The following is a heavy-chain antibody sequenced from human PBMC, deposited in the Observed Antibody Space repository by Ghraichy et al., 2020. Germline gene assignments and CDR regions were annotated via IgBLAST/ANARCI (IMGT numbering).Heavy chain of an antibody. CDR2: IKEDGSEE. Sequence: GSLNISCAASGFTFRRNWMSWVRQAPGKGLEWVAMIKEDGSEERYVGSVRGRFTISSDNAKNSLFLQMNSLRADDTAVYYCARLDSTLVTGGKWGQGTLVTVSS. CDR1: GFTFRRNW. D-gene: IGHD3-9*01. CDR3: ARLDSTLVTGGK. V-gene: IGHV3-7*01. J-gene: IGHJ4*02.